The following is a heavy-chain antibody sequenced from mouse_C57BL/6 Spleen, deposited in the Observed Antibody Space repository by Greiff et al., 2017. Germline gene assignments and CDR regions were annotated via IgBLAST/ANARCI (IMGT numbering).Heavy chain of an antibody. J-gene: IGHJ2*01. CDR3: AFYGSRYDY. CDR1: GFNIKDYY. V-gene: IGHV14-2*01. Sequence: EVQLLESGPELVKPGASVTLSCTVSGFNIKDYYVHYVKQRSPQSMLGIGRIDPENGDTKYAPTFQSKATITADTSSNTSYLQLSSLTSEDTAVYYCAFYGSRYDYWGQGTTLTVSS. D-gene: IGHD1-1*01. CDR2: IDPENGDT.